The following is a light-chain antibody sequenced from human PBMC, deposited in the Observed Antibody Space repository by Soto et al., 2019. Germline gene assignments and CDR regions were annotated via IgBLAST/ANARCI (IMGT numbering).Light chain of an antibody. Sequence: QSALTQPASVSGSPGQSITISCTGTSSDVGGYNYVSWYQQHPGKAPKLMIYDVSDRPSGISNRFSGYKSGNTASLTITGLQAEDEADYYCSSYTSRGTLDIFGTGTKVTVL. V-gene: IGLV2-14*01. CDR3: SSYTSRGTLDI. J-gene: IGLJ1*01. CDR1: SSDVGGYNY. CDR2: DVS.